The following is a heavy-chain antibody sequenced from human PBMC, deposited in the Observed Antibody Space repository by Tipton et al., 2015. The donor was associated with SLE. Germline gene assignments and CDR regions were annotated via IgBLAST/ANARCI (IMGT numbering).Heavy chain of an antibody. Sequence: QSGPEVKKPGESLKISCKASGFDFTSYWIAWVRQMPGKGLEWMGIIYPGDSDTKYSPSFQGQVTISADKSISTAYLQWSSLKASDTAIYYCARHYGSPGYYYGMDVWGQGTTVTVSS. D-gene: IGHD3-10*01. CDR3: ARHYGSPGYYYGMDV. V-gene: IGHV5-51*01. J-gene: IGHJ6*02. CDR1: GFDFTSYW. CDR2: IYPGDSDT.